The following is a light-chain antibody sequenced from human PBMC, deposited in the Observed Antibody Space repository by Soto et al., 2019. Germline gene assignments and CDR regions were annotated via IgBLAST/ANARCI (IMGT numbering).Light chain of an antibody. V-gene: IGLV2-14*01. J-gene: IGLJ1*01. CDR3: SSYSSSSSYV. CDR2: DVS. CDR1: SSDVGGYNY. Sequence: QSALTQPASVSGSPGQTITISCTGTSSDVGGYNYVSWYQQHPGKAPKLMIYDVSNRPSGVSNRFSGSKSGNKASLTISGLQVEDEAVYYCSSYSSSSSYVFGTG.